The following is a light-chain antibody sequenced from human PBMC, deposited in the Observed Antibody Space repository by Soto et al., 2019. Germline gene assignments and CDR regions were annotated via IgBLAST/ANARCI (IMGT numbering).Light chain of an antibody. CDR3: QQLNSDWYA. Sequence: DIQLTQSPSFLSASVGDRVTITCRASQGISTYLAWYLQRPGKAPKLLIYGASTLQSGVPSRFSDSGSGTEFPLTLSSLQPEDFGTYYCQQLNSDWYAFGQGTKLEIK. CDR2: GAS. J-gene: IGKJ2*01. V-gene: IGKV1-9*01. CDR1: QGISTY.